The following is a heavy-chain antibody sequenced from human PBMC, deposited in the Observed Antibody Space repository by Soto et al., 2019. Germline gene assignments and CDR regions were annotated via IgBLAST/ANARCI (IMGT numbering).Heavy chain of an antibody. J-gene: IGHJ4*02. Sequence: ASVKVSCKASGYSFTSLDINWVRQTAGQGLGWMGWMEPSTGRTGYAQKFQGRVTMTRDTSINTAYMELTTLTSDDTAFYYCARGVSAGVDYWGQGTLVTVSS. CDR2: MEPSTGRT. CDR3: ARGVSAGVDY. D-gene: IGHD1-26*01. CDR1: GYSFTSLD. V-gene: IGHV1-8*01.